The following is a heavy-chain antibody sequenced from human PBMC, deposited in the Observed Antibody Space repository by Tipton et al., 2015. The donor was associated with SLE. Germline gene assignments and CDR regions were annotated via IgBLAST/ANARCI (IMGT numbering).Heavy chain of an antibody. CDR3: ARGMVTWRGAILGVDV. CDR2: ISDGGGT. Sequence: TLSLTCTVSGGSISSSSYYWGWIRQPPGKGLEWIGYISDGGGTNYNPSLKSRVTISVDTAKNQFSLKLTSVTAADTAVYYCARGMVTWRGAILGVDVWGQGTTVNVSS. J-gene: IGHJ6*02. CDR1: GGSISSSSYY. V-gene: IGHV4-61*05. D-gene: IGHD2-21*02.